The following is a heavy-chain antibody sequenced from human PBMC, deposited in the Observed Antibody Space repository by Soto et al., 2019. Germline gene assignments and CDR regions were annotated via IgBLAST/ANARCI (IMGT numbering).Heavy chain of an antibody. D-gene: IGHD2-2*01. CDR3: ARGPSTALYNWFDP. CDR1: GYTFTSYA. J-gene: IGHJ5*02. Sequence: ASVKVSCKASGYTFTSYAMHWVRQAPGQRLEWMGWINAGNGNTKYSQKFQGRVTITRDTSASTAYMELSSLRSEDTAVYYCARGPSTALYNWFDPWGQGTLVTVSS. V-gene: IGHV1-3*01. CDR2: INAGNGNT.